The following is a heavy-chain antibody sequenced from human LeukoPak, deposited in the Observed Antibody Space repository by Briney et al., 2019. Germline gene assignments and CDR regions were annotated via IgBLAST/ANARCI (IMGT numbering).Heavy chain of an antibody. J-gene: IGHJ5*02. CDR1: GFTVSNNY. D-gene: IGHD3-10*01. CDR3: TVFGASNH. V-gene: IGHV3-53*01. Sequence: GGSLRLSCAASGFTVSNNYVSWVRQAPGMGLEWVSAIHSSGATCYADSVKGRFTISRDTSKNTLYLQISSLRVEDTAVYYCTVFGASNHWGQGTLVTVSS. CDR2: IHSSGAT.